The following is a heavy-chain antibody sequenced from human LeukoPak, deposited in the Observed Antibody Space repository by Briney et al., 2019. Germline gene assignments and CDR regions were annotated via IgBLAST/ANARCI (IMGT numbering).Heavy chain of an antibody. CDR1: GGSFSGYY. CDR2: INHSGST. Sequence: PSETLSLTCAVYGGSFSGYYWSWIRQPPGKGLEWIGEINHSGSTNYNPSLKSRVTISVDTSKNQFSLKLSSVTAADTAVYYCARLQYGINYYDSSGYYWYFDYWGQGTLVTVSS. V-gene: IGHV4-34*01. CDR3: ARLQYGINYYDSSGYYWYFDY. J-gene: IGHJ4*02. D-gene: IGHD3-22*01.